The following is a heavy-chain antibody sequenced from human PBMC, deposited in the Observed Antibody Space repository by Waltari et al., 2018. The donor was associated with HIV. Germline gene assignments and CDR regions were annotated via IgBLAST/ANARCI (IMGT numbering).Heavy chain of an antibody. V-gene: IGHV3-7*03. J-gene: IGHJ4*02. CDR3: VRDDPGYVAIDY. CDR2: RRDTYEA. Sequence: LVQSGGGEVQEGGSLVLSCSGSGFDLRLFTLNWVSQTPRWGLEWVASWRRDTYEANYLASVRGRFIISRDNAKSSAYLEMSSLRVEDTATYYCVRDDPGYVAIDYWGQGSQVVVS. CDR1: GFDLRLFT. D-gene: IGHD2-15*01.